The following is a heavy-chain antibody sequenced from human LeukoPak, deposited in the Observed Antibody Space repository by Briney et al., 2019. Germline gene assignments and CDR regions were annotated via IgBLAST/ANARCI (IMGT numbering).Heavy chain of an antibody. Sequence: PGGSLRLSCAASGFTFSTHAMNWVRQAPGRGLEWVSSVDGGGGGTYYADSVKGRFTISRDNSKDTLYLQMNGLRAEDTAVYFCAKQSAGSAAWYSLHYDFWGQGTLVTVSS. V-gene: IGHV3-23*01. D-gene: IGHD6-13*01. CDR2: VDGGGGGT. CDR3: AKQSAGSAAWYSLHYDF. J-gene: IGHJ4*02. CDR1: GFTFSTHA.